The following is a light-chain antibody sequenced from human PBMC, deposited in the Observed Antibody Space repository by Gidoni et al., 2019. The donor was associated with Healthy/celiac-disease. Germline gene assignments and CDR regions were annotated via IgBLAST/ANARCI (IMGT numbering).Light chain of an antibody. Sequence: EIVLTQSPGTLSLSPGERATLSCRASQSISSSYLAWYQQKPGQAPRLLIYGASSRATGIPVRFSGSGSGKDFTLTIRRLEPEDFAVYYCQQDGSAPWTCXXXTKVEI. J-gene: IGKJ1*01. V-gene: IGKV3-20*01. CDR3: QQDGSAPWT. CDR2: GAS. CDR1: QSISSSY.